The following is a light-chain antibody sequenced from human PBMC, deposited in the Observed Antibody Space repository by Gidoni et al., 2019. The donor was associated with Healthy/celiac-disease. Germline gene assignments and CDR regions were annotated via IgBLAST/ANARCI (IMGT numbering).Light chain of an antibody. V-gene: IGKV1-39*01. CDR2: AAS. J-gene: IGKJ1*01. CDR1: QSISGY. CDR3: QQTYTTPWT. Sequence: DIQMTQSPSSLSASVGDRVTITCRASQSISGYLNWYHQKPGKAPKLLIYAASNLQSGVPSSFSGSGFGTDFTLTISSLRPEDFATYYCQQTYTTPWTFGQGTKVEIK.